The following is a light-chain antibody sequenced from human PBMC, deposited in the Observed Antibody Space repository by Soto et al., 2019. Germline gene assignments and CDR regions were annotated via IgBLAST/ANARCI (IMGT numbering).Light chain of an antibody. CDR2: AAS. Sequence: GESVPITCRASQVISTSLAWYQVKPGKAPKLLIYAASTLESGVPARFSGSGSGTDFTLTISRLEPEDFAVYYCQQYGDSLITFGQGTRLEIK. CDR1: QVISTS. J-gene: IGKJ5*01. V-gene: IGKV1-9*01. CDR3: QQYGDSLIT.